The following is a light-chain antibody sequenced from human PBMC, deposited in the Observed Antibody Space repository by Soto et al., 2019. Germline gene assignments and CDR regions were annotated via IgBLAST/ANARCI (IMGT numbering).Light chain of an antibody. CDR3: SSYAGSKNLV. CDR1: SSDVGAYNY. J-gene: IGLJ2*01. Sequence: QSVLTQPPSASGSPGQSVAISCTGTSSDVGAYNYVSWYQQHPGKAPKLMIYEVTKRPSGVPDRFSGSKSDNTASLTVSGLQSEDEADYYCSSYAGSKNLVFGGGTKVTVL. CDR2: EVT. V-gene: IGLV2-8*01.